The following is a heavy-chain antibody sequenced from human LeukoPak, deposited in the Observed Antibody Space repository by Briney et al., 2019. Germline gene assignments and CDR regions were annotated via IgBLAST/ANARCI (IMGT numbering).Heavy chain of an antibody. V-gene: IGHV3-21*01. D-gene: IGHD6-13*01. Sequence: GGSLRLSCAASGFTFSSYSMNWVRQAPGKGLEWVSSIISSSSYIYYADSVKGRFTISRDNAKNSLYLQMNSLRAEDTAAYYCARDLGIAAGGYWGQGTLVTVSS. CDR3: ARDLGIAAGGY. J-gene: IGHJ4*02. CDR1: GFTFSSYS. CDR2: IISSSSYI.